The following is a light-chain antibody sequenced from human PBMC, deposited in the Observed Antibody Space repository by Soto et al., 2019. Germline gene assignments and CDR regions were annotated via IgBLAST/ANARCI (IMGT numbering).Light chain of an antibody. V-gene: IGKV3-20*01. CDR3: QQYARSSWT. Sequence: DIVLTQSPDTLSLSPGERVTLSCRASQRVSLSYLVWYQQKAGQAPRLLIYDSSTRATGLPVRFDGGASGTDFTLTTTSLEPEDSAVYYCQQYARSSWTFGQGTKVDIK. J-gene: IGKJ1*01. CDR1: QRVSLSY. CDR2: DSS.